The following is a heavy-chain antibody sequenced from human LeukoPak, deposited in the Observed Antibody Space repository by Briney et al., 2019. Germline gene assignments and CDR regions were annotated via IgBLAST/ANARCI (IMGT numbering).Heavy chain of an antibody. CDR2: IRNKANGGTS. V-gene: IGHV3-49*04. D-gene: IGHD6-19*01. J-gene: IGHJ4*02. Sequence: GRSLRLSCSAFGFTFNDYAMTWVRQAPGKGLEWVGFIRNKANGGTSDYAASVKGRFTISRDDSKAIAYLRMTSLETEDTALYYCSRAQVTGWLGINDFWGQGALVTVSS. CDR3: SRAQVTGWLGINDF. CDR1: GFTFNDYA.